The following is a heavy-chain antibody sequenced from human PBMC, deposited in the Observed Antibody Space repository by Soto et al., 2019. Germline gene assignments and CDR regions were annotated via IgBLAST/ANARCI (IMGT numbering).Heavy chain of an antibody. CDR2: ISYDGSNK. D-gene: IGHD4-4*01. J-gene: IGHJ4*02. Sequence: GGSLRLSCAASGFTFSSYGMHWVRQAPGKGLEWVAVISYDGSNKYYADSVKGRFTISRDNSKNTLYLQMNSLRAEDTAVYYCAKDYSYDFDYWGPGTLVTVSS. V-gene: IGHV3-30*18. CDR3: AKDYSYDFDY. CDR1: GFTFSSYG.